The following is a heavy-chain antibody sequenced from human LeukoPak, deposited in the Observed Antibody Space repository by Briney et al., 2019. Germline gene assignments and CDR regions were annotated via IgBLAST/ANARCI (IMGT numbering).Heavy chain of an antibody. V-gene: IGHV3-48*03. CDR2: FISRYTI. CDR1: GFTFSRYE. CDR3: ARDDPGPSVEMPTKPLDY. J-gene: IGHJ4*02. D-gene: IGHD5-24*01. Sequence: PGGSLRLSCAASGFTFSRYEMNWVRQAPGRGREWLSSFISRYTIFYADSVKGRFTISRDNAKNSLYLQMDSLRAEDTAFYYCARDDPGPSVEMPTKPLDYWGQGTLVTVSS.